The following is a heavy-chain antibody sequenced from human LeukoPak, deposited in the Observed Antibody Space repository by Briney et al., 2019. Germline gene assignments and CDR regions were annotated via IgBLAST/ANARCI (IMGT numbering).Heavy chain of an antibody. V-gene: IGHV4-61*02. CDR3: ARVSIAVAGTGDYYYYYMDV. CDR2: IYTSGST. J-gene: IGHJ6*03. D-gene: IGHD6-19*01. CDR1: GGSISSGSYY. Sequence: SETLSLTCTVSGGSISSGSYYWSWIRQPAGTGLEWIGRIYTSGSTNYNPSLKSRVTISVDTSKNQFSLKLSSVTAADTAVYYCARVSIAVAGTGDYYYYYMDVWGKGTTVTVSS.